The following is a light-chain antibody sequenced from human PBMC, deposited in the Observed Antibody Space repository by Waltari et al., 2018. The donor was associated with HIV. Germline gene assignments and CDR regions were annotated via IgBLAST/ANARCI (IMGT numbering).Light chain of an antibody. CDR3: QQYNSCPLT. CDR2: KAS. J-gene: IGKJ4*01. V-gene: IGKV1-5*03. CDR1: QSISSW. Sequence: DIQMTQSPSTLSASVGDRVTITCRASQSISSWLAWYQQKPGKPPKLLIYKASSLESGVPSRFSGSGSGTEFTLTISSLQPDDFATYYCQQYNSCPLTFGGGTKVEIK.